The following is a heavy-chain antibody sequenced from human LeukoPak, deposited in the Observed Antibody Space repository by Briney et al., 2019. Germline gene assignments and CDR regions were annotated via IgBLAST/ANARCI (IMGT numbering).Heavy chain of an antibody. Sequence: GGSLRLSCAASGFTFNTYGMHWVRQAPDKGLEWVAFIRYDRADKYYADSVKGRFTISRDNSKNTLYLQMNSLRVEDSAVYYCAKVLSKGGGYYLTDFWGQGTLVTVSS. CDR2: IRYDRADK. CDR1: GFTFNTYG. J-gene: IGHJ4*02. V-gene: IGHV3-30*02. D-gene: IGHD3-22*01. CDR3: AKVLSKGGGYYLTDF.